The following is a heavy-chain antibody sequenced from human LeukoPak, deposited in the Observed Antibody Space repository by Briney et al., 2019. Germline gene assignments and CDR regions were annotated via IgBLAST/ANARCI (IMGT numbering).Heavy chain of an antibody. Sequence: PGGSLRLSCAASGFTFSSYAMSWVRQAPGKGLEWVSAISGSGGSTYYADSVKGRFTISRDNSKNTLYLQMNSLRAEDTAVYYCAKGSEIGYCSSTSCYRFYYFDYWGQGILVTVSS. CDR3: AKGSEIGYCSSTSCYRFYYFDY. J-gene: IGHJ4*02. V-gene: IGHV3-23*01. D-gene: IGHD2-2*01. CDR1: GFTFSSYA. CDR2: ISGSGGST.